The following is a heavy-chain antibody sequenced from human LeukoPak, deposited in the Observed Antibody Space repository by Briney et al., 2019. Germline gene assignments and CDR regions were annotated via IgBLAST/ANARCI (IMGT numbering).Heavy chain of an antibody. J-gene: IGHJ4*02. CDR3: ARGRGRDGDNLVS. Sequence: ASVKVSCKASGYTFTYYYIHWVRQAPGQGLEWMGIINPSGGSTSYAQKFQGRVTLTRDMSTSTVYMDLSSLRSEDTAVYYCARGRGRDGDNLVSWGQGTLVTVSS. D-gene: IGHD5-24*01. V-gene: IGHV1-46*01. CDR2: INPSGGST. CDR1: GYTFTYYY.